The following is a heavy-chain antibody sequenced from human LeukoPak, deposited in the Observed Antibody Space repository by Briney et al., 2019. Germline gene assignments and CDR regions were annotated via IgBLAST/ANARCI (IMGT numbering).Heavy chain of an antibody. CDR3: ARDNSSGSGGSWAYYFDY. J-gene: IGHJ4*02. CDR2: INPSGGST. V-gene: IGHV1-46*01. Sequence: ASVKVSCKASGYTFTSYYMHWVRQAPGQGLEWMGIINPSGGSTSYAQKFQGRVTMTRDTSTSTVYMELSSLRSEDTAVYYCARDNSSGSGGSWAYYFDYWGQGTLVTVSS. CDR1: GYTFTSYY. D-gene: IGHD6-19*01.